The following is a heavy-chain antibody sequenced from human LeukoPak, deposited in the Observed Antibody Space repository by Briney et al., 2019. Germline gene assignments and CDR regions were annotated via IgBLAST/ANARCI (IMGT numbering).Heavy chain of an antibody. V-gene: IGHV4-59*01. CDR3: ARGVSQWTTIFDY. J-gene: IGHJ4*02. D-gene: IGHD6-19*01. Sequence: SETLSLTCTVPGGSISSYYWSWIRQPPGKGLEWIGYIYYSGSTNYNPSLKSRVTISVDTSKNQFSLKLSSVTAADTAVYYCARGVSQWTTIFDYWGQGALVTVSS. CDR2: IYYSGST. CDR1: GGSISSYY.